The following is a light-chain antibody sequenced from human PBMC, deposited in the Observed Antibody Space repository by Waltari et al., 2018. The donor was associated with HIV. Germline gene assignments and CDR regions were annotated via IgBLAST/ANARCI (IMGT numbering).Light chain of an antibody. CDR2: GSS. V-gene: IGLV1-44*01. CDR3: AVWDDSLSEYV. CDR1: FSNIGSNT. Sequence: QSVLTQPPSASGAPGQRVTISCSGSFSNIGSNTVKWYQQLPGTAPRLLIYGSSQRPSGVPDRFSGSRSDTSASLDISGLHSEDEGDYYCAVWDDSLSEYVFATGTKVFVL. J-gene: IGLJ1*01.